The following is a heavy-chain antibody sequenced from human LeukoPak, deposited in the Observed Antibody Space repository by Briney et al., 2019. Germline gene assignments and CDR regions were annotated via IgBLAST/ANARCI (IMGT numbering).Heavy chain of an antibody. CDR3: ARYSSGYYIEY. V-gene: IGHV4-34*01. CDR1: GGSFSGYY. Sequence: SETLSLTCAVYGGSFSGYYWSWIRQPPGKGLEWIGEINHSGSTNYNPSLKSRVTISVDTSKNQFSLKLSSVTAADTAVYYCARYSSGYYIEYWGQGTLVTVSS. CDR2: INHSGST. D-gene: IGHD3-22*01. J-gene: IGHJ4*02.